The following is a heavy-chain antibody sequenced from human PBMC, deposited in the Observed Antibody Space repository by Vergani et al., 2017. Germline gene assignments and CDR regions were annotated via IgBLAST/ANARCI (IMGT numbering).Heavy chain of an antibody. CDR2: IWYDGSNK. V-gene: IGHV3-33*08. J-gene: IGHJ4*02. D-gene: IGHD3-3*01. CDR3: ARSSITIFGVVTRWDYYMDV. CDR1: GFTFSSYA. Sequence: VQLLESGGGLVQPGGSLRLSCAASGFTFSSYAMSWVRQAPGKGLEWVAVIWYDGSNKYYADSVKGRFTISRDNSKNTLYLQMNSLRAEDTAVYYCARSSITIFGVVTRWDYYMDVWGQGTLVTVSS.